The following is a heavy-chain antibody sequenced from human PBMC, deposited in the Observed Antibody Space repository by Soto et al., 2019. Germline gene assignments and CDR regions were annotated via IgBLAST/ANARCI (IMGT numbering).Heavy chain of an antibody. CDR1: GFSFSNYG. CDR3: ARVLRGYSGFEDYFDY. Sequence: GGSLRLSCGASGFSFSNYGMHWVRQAPGKGLEWVAVMSYDGSGEYYADSVKGRFTISRENAKNSLYLQMNSLRAGDTAVYYCARVLRGYSGFEDYFDYWGQGTLVTVSS. CDR2: MSYDGSGE. D-gene: IGHD5-12*01. J-gene: IGHJ4*02. V-gene: IGHV3-30*03.